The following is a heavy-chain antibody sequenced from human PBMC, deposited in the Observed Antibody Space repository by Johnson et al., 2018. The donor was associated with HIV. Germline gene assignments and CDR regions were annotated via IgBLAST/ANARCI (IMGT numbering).Heavy chain of an antibody. Sequence: QVQLVESGGGVVQPGRSLRLSCAASGFTFSSYAMHWVRQAPGKGLEWVAVISYDGSNKYYADSVKGRFTISRDNSKNTLYLQMNSLRAEDTAVYYCARGEEMATILIWRQGTMVTVSS. D-gene: IGHD5-24*01. J-gene: IGHJ3*02. CDR2: ISYDGSNK. CDR1: GFTFSSYA. V-gene: IGHV3-30-3*01. CDR3: ARGEEMATILI.